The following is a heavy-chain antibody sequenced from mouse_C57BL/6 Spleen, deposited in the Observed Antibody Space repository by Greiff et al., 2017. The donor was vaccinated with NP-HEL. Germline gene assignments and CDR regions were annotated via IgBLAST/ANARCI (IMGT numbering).Heavy chain of an antibody. V-gene: IGHV1-64*01. CDR2: IHPNSGGT. D-gene: IGHD3-2*02. CDR1: GYTFTSYW. CDR3: ARRAQATLFDD. J-gene: IGHJ2*01. Sequence: QVQLQQPGAELVKPGASVKLSCKASGYTFTSYWMHWVKQRPGQGLEWIGMIHPNSGGTNYNEKFKSKATLTVDKSSSTAYMQLSSLTSEDSAVYYCARRAQATLFDDWGQGTTLTVSS.